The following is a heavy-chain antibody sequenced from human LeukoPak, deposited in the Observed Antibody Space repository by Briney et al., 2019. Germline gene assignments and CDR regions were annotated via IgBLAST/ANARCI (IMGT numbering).Heavy chain of an antibody. CDR3: ARMSSSSAYYYYYYMDV. Sequence: SETLSLTCAVYGGSFSGYYWSWIRQPPGKGLEWIGEINHSGSTNYNPSLKSRVTISVDKSKNQFSLKLSPVTAADTAVYYCARMSSSSAYYYYYYMDVWGKGTTVTVSS. V-gene: IGHV4-34*01. CDR1: GGSFSGYY. CDR2: INHSGST. D-gene: IGHD6-6*01. J-gene: IGHJ6*03.